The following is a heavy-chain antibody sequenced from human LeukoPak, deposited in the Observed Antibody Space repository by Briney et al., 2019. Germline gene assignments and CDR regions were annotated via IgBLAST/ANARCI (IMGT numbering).Heavy chain of an antibody. J-gene: IGHJ5*02. Sequence: SETLSLTCTVSGGSISSSSYYWGWIRQPRGKGLEWIGSIYYSGTTHYNPSLESRVTISVDTSKNQFSLKLASVTAADTAIYYCAKGAGGFSYYNWFDPWGQGTLVTVSS. CDR2: IYYSGTT. D-gene: IGHD5-18*01. V-gene: IGHV4-39*07. CDR1: GGSISSSSYY. CDR3: AKGAGGFSYYNWFDP.